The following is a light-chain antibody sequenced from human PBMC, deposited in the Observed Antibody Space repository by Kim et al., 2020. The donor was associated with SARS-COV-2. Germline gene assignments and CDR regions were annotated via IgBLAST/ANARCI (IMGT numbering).Light chain of an antibody. CDR2: AAS. Sequence: ASVGDRVTITYRASQNIGTYLNWYQQKPGIAPQLLIYAASSLRSGVTSRFSGSGSGTDFTLTISSLQPDDFATYYCQQSYSTPLHSLGQGTKLEI. CDR3: QQSYSTPLHS. V-gene: IGKV1-39*01. CDR1: QNIGTY. J-gene: IGKJ2*03.